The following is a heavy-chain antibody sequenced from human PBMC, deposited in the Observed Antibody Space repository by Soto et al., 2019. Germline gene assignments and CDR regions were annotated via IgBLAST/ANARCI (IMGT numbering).Heavy chain of an antibody. CDR1: GGSFSGNS. CDR2: INHSGRV. J-gene: IGHJ5*01. V-gene: IGHV4-34*01. CDR3: STRAYDTNGYYRFDP. Sequence: SETLSLTCAVYGGSFSGNSWTWIRQSPGKGLEWIGDINHSGRVNYSPSLKSRVTISLDTSKNQFSLTLSAVTAADTAMYYCSTRAYDTNGYYRFDPWGQGTLVTVSS. D-gene: IGHD3-22*01.